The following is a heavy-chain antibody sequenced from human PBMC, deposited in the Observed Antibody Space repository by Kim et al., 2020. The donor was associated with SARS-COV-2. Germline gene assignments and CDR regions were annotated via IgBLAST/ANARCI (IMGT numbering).Heavy chain of an antibody. CDR2: ICKSGNKV. V-gene: IGHV3-23*05. J-gene: IGHJ4*02. D-gene: IGHD1-1*01. CDR3: AYRTGFDY. CDR1: GFTFSSYD. Sequence: GGSLRLSCAASGFTFSSYDMSWVRQAPGKGLEWVSTICKSGNKVDYADSVKGRFTVSRDNSKNTMYLQMNSVRAEDTATYYCAYRTGFDYWGQGTLVTVPS.